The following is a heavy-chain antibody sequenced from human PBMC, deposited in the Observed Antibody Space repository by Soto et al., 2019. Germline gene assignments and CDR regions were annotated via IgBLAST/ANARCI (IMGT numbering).Heavy chain of an antibody. CDR2: ISWNSGNI. Sequence: EVHLVESGGGLVQPGRSLRLSCAASGFTFDDYAMHWVRQVPGKGLEWVSSISWNSGNIVYADSVKGRFPISRDSANNSLYLQMNSLKTEDTALYYCAKGAVTSIFAYFDYWGQGTLVTVSS. V-gene: IGHV3-9*01. J-gene: IGHJ4*02. CDR3: AKGAVTSIFAYFDY. CDR1: GFTFDDYA. D-gene: IGHD3-3*01.